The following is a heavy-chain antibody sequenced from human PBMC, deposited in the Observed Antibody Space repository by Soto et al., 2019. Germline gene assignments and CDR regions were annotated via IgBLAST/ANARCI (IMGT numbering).Heavy chain of an antibody. V-gene: IGHV4-31*03. CDR2: IYYSGST. J-gene: IGHJ4*02. CDR1: GGSISSGGYY. D-gene: IGHD2-15*01. CDR3: ARADCSGGSCYNFDY. Sequence: QVQLQESGPGLVKPSQTLSLTCTVSGGSISSGGYYWSWIRQHPGKGLEWIGYIYYSGSTYYNPSLKSRVTISVDTSKNQFSLKLSSVTAADTAVYYCARADCSGGSCYNFDYWGQGTLVTVPS.